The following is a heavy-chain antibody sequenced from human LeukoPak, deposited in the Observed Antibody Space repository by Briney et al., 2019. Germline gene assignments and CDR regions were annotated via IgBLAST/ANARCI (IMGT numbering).Heavy chain of an antibody. Sequence: GGSLRLSCAASGFTFSNYGLSWVRQAPGKGLEWVSAFSGGGSATYYADSVKGRFTISRDNSKNTLFLQMNTLRADDTAVYYCAGGAGVYYYGMDVWGQGTSVTVSS. J-gene: IGHJ6*02. CDR1: GFTFSNYG. V-gene: IGHV3-23*01. CDR2: FSGGGSAT. CDR3: AGGAGVYYYGMDV.